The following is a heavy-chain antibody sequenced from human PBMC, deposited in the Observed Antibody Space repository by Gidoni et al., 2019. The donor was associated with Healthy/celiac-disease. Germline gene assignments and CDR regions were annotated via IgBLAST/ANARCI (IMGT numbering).Heavy chain of an antibody. CDR1: GYTFTSYG. D-gene: IGHD2-2*01. Sequence: ASVKVSCKASGYTFTSYGISWVRQAPGQGLEWMGWISAYNGNTNYAQKLQGRVTMTTDTSTSTAYMELRSLRSDDTAVYYCARVDSPYCSSTSCYWAFDIWGQGTMVTVSS. CDR3: ARVDSPYCSSTSCYWAFDI. V-gene: IGHV1-18*01. CDR2: ISAYNGNT. J-gene: IGHJ3*02.